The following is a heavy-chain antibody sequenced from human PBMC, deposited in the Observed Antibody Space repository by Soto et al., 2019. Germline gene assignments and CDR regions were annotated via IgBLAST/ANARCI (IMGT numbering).Heavy chain of an antibody. CDR3: ARGKKGYGSGKGNWFDP. CDR1: GGSFSGYY. J-gene: IGHJ5*02. CDR2: INHSGST. D-gene: IGHD3-10*01. Sequence: SETLSLTCAVYGGSFSGYYWSWIRQPPGKGLEWIGEINHSGSTNYNPSLKSRVTISVDTSKNQFSLKLSSVTAADTAVYYCARGKKGYGSGKGNWFDPWGQGTLVTVSS. V-gene: IGHV4-34*01.